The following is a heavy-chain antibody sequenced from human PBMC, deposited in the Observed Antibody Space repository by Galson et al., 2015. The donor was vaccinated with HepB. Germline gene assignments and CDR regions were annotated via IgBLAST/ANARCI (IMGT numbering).Heavy chain of an antibody. CDR3: TSGRDAYKTGF. CDR1: GASVSSRDFC. V-gene: IGHV4-61*08. CDR2: VCYNGPT. D-gene: IGHD5-24*01. J-gene: IGHJ4*02. Sequence: ETLSLTCTVSGASVSSRDFCWSWIRQPPGERPEQIGYVCYNGPTTCNPSLKSRVSMSVDTSKNLLSLRVTSVTAADTAVYFCTSGRDAYKTGFWGQGTLVTVSS.